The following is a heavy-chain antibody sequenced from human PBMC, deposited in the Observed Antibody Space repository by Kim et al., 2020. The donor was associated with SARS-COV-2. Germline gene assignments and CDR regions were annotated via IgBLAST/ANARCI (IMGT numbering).Heavy chain of an antibody. D-gene: IGHD3-9*01. CDR3: AKKRRDGNNFAGFDI. V-gene: IGHV3-53*01. CDR2: IYSDGAA. CDR1: GFTVSRNY. Sequence: GGSLRLSCAATGFTVSRNYMSWVRQAPGKGLEWVSIIYSDGAAYYADPVKGRFTISRDNSKNTLYLEMNSLGAEDTAKYYCAKKRRDGNNFAGFDIWGQGTLVTVSS. J-gene: IGHJ3*02.